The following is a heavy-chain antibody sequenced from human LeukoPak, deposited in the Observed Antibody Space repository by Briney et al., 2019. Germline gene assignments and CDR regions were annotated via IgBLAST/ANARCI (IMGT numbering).Heavy chain of an antibody. Sequence: PGGSLRLSCTASGFTFNSYNMNWVRQAPGKGLEWVSSITSSSSYKYYADSVKGRFTISRDNSKNTLYLQMNSLRAEDTAVYYCAKRGSCSGGSCYSYFDYWGQGTLVTVSS. V-gene: IGHV3-21*01. CDR3: AKRGSCSGGSCYSYFDY. CDR2: ITSSSSYK. J-gene: IGHJ4*02. CDR1: GFTFNSYN. D-gene: IGHD2-15*01.